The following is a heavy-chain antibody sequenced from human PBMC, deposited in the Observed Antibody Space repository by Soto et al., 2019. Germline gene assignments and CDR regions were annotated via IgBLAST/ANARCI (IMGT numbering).Heavy chain of an antibody. CDR2: ISYDGSNK. CDR1: GFTFSSYA. J-gene: IGHJ4*02. CDR3: ARVNLIDY. V-gene: IGHV3-30-3*01. Sequence: GGSLRLSCAASGFTFSSYAMHWVRQAPGKGLEWVAVISYDGSNKYYADSVKGRFTISRDNSKNTLYLQMNSLRAEDTAVYYCARVNLIDYWGQGTLVTVSS.